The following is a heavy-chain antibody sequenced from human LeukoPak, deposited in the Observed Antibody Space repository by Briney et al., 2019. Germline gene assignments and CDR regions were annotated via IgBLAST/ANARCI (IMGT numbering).Heavy chain of an antibody. CDR3: ASFGVVVTAYYDY. Sequence: WASVKVSCKASGYTFTNYYLHWVRQAPGQGLEWMGWISAYNGNTNYAQKLQGRVTMTTDTSTSTAYMELRSLRSDDTAVYYCASFGVVVTAYYDYWGQGTLVTVSS. CDR1: GYTFTNYY. J-gene: IGHJ4*02. V-gene: IGHV1-18*04. D-gene: IGHD2-21*02. CDR2: ISAYNGNT.